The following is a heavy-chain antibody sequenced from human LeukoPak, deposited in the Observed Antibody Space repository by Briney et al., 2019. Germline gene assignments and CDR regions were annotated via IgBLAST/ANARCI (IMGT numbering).Heavy chain of an antibody. CDR3: ARAVFDSSGYYQDY. V-gene: IGHV4-30-2*01. J-gene: IGHJ4*02. Sequence: SSETLSLTCTVSGGSISSGGYSWSWIRQPPGKGLEWIGYIYHSGSTYYNPSLKSRVTISVDRSKNQFSLKLSSVTAADTAVYYCARAVFDSSGYYQDYWGQGTLVTVSS. D-gene: IGHD3-22*01. CDR1: GGSISSGGYS. CDR2: IYHSGST.